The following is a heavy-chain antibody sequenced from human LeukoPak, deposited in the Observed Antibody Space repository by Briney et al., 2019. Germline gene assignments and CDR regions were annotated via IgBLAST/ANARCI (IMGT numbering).Heavy chain of an antibody. D-gene: IGHD6-19*01. Sequence: SETLSLTCTVSGGSISSYYWSWIRQPPGKGLEWIGYIYYSGSTNYNPSLKSRVTISVDTSKNQFSLKLSSVTAADTAVYYCARGGGNKQWLTWFDPWGQGTLATVSS. CDR2: IYYSGST. V-gene: IGHV4-59*08. CDR1: GGSISSYY. J-gene: IGHJ5*02. CDR3: ARGGGNKQWLTWFDP.